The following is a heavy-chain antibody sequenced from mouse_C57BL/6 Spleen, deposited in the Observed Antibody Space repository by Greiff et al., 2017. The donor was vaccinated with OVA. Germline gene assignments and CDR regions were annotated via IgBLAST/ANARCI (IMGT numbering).Heavy chain of an antibody. D-gene: IGHD1-1*01. CDR2: IYPGDGDT. CDR1: GYAFSSSW. CDR3: ALYYGSSYWFAY. V-gene: IGHV1-82*01. J-gene: IGHJ3*01. Sequence: VQLQQSGPELVKPGASVKISCKASGYAFSSSWMNWVKQRPGKGLEWIGRIYPGDGDTNYNGKFKGKATLTADKSSSTAYMQLSSLTSEDSAVYFCALYYGSSYWFAYWGQGTLVTVSA.